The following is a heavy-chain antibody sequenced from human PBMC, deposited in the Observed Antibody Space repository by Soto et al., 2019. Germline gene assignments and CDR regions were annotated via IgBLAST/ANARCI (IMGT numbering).Heavy chain of an antibody. CDR1: GGSISSYY. V-gene: IGHV4-59*01. Sequence: SETLSLTCTVSGGSISSYYWSWIRQPPGKRLEWIGYIYYSGSTNYNPSLKSRVTISVDTSDNQFSLKLSSVNAADPAVNYWERVDKLGYCSGTSCYPYYYYYMDFWGKGTTVTVSS. D-gene: IGHD2-2*01. CDR2: IYYSGST. CDR3: ERVDKLGYCSGTSCYPYYYYYMDF. J-gene: IGHJ6*03.